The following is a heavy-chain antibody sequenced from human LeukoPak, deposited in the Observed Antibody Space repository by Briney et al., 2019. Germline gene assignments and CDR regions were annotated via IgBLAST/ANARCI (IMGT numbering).Heavy chain of an antibody. V-gene: IGHV4-38-2*02. J-gene: IGHJ4*02. CDR2: IYHSGST. CDR1: GYSISSGYY. CDR3: AREGRRGLGYFDY. D-gene: IGHD3/OR15-3a*01. Sequence: SETLSLTCTVSGYSISSGYYWGWIRQPPGKGLEWIGSIYHSGSTYYNPSLKSRVTISVDTSKNQFSLKLSSVTAADTAVYYCAREGRRGLGYFDYWGQGTLVTVSS.